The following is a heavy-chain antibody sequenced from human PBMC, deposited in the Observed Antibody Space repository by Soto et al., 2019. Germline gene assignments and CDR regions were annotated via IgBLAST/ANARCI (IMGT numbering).Heavy chain of an antibody. V-gene: IGHV3-30*18. D-gene: IGHD6-13*01. Sequence: GGSLRLSCAASGFTFSSYGMHWVRQAPGKRLEWVAVISYDGSNKYYADSVKGRFTISRDNSKNTLYLQMNSLRAEDTAVYYCAKNRRFSSYSSWYPQDDYSGQGTLVTVSS. CDR2: ISYDGSNK. J-gene: IGHJ4*02. CDR3: AKNRRFSSYSSWYPQDDY. CDR1: GFTFSSYG.